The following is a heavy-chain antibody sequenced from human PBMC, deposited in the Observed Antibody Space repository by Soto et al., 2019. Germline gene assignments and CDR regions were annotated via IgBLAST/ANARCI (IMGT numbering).Heavy chain of an antibody. CDR1: GFTFSSYS. CDR2: ISSSSSYI. D-gene: IGHD3-16*01. Sequence: GGSLRLSCAASGFTFSSYSMNWVRQAPGKGLEWVSSISSSSSYIYYADSVKGRFTISRDNAKNSLYLQMNSLRAEDTAVYYCARAPPGVGGYYYYYGMDVWGQGTTVTV. J-gene: IGHJ6*02. V-gene: IGHV3-21*01. CDR3: ARAPPGVGGYYYYYGMDV.